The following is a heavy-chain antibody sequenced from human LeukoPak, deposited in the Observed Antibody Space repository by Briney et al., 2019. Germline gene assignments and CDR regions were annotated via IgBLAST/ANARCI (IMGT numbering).Heavy chain of an antibody. CDR3: ARGPSHDYEFDI. CDR1: GGSFSGYY. J-gene: IGHJ3*02. Sequence: PSETLSLTCAVYGGSFSGYYWSWIRQPPGKGLEWIGEINHSGSTNYNPSLKSRVTISVDTSKNQFSLKLSSVTAADTAVYYCARGPSHDYEFDIWGQGTMVTVSS. D-gene: IGHD4-17*01. V-gene: IGHV4-34*01. CDR2: INHSGST.